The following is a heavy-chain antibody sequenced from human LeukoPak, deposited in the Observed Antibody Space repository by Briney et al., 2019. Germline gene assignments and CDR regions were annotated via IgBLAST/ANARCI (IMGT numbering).Heavy chain of an antibody. CDR3: GRQVEYSSSSIHFDY. V-gene: IGHV5-51*01. CDR2: IYPGDSDT. D-gene: IGHD6-6*01. CDR1: GYSFTSYW. J-gene: IGHJ4*02. Sequence: GESLKISCKGSGYSFTSYWIGWVRQMPGKGLEWMGIIYPGDSDTRYSPSFQGQVTISADKSIRTTDLQWRSLNVSDSARYYWGRQVEYSSSSIHFDYWGQGTLVTVSS.